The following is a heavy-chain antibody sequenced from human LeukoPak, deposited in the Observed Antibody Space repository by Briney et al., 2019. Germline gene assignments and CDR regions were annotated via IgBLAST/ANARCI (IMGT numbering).Heavy chain of an antibody. V-gene: IGHV4-59*01. CDR1: GGSNSSYY. D-gene: IGHD3-3*01. J-gene: IGHJ3*02. CDR3: ARAYYDFWSGYYSSKGDAFDI. CDR2: IYYSGST. Sequence: PSETLSLTCTVSGGSNSSYYWSCIRHPPGKGLEWIGYIYYSGSTNYNPSLKSRVTISVDTSKNQFPLKLSSVTAADTAVYYCARAYYDFWSGYYSSKGDAFDIWGQGTMVTVSS.